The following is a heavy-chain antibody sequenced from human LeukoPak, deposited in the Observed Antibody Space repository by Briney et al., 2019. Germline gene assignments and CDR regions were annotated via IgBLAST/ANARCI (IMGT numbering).Heavy chain of an antibody. CDR2: ISFDGSNK. Sequence: GGSLRLSCAASGFTFSSYTIHWVRQPTGKGLEWVAVISFDGSNKYYADSVKGRFTISRDNSKNTLYLQMNSLRAEDTAVYYCAREELGTSLGFDPWGQGTLVTVSS. D-gene: IGHD3-16*01. V-gene: IGHV3-30-3*01. J-gene: IGHJ5*02. CDR3: AREELGTSLGFDP. CDR1: GFTFSSYT.